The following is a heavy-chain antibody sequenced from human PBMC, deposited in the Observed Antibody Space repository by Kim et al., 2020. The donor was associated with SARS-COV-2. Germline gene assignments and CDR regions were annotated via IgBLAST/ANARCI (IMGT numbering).Heavy chain of an antibody. CDR3: ARAFSYYYDSSGYYYYYYGMDV. CDR2: IYTSGST. D-gene: IGHD3-22*01. CDR1: GGSISSYY. J-gene: IGHJ6*02. V-gene: IGHV4-4*07. Sequence: SETLSLTSTVSGGSISSYYWSWIRQPAGKGLEWIGRIYTSGSTNYNPSLKSRVTMSVDTSKNQFSLKLSSVTAADTAVYYCARAFSYYYDSSGYYYYYYGMDVWGQGTTVTVSS.